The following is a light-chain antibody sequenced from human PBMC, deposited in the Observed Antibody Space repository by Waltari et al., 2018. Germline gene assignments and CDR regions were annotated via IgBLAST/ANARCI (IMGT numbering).Light chain of an antibody. V-gene: IGLV1-40*01. Sequence: QSVLTQPPSVSGAPGQRVTISCPGSTSNIGADYDLSWYQNLPGTAPRLLIYGDINRPSGVPDRFSGSKSGNSAALTITGLHAEDEANYFCLSYDSSLSAFVFGGGTKLTV. CDR2: GDI. CDR1: TSNIGADYD. J-gene: IGLJ3*02. CDR3: LSYDSSLSAFV.